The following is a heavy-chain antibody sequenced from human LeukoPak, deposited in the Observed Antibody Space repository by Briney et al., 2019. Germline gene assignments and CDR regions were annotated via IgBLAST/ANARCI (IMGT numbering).Heavy chain of an antibody. V-gene: IGHV4-4*08. J-gene: IGHJ6*03. D-gene: IGHD1-26*01. CDR1: GGSFSSYY. CDR3: ARGGGLGAYYYYMDV. Sequence: PSETLSLTCTVSGGSFSSYYWTWIRQPPGKGLEWIGYIDHSGSTNYNPSLKSRVTISVDTSKNQFSLKLSSVTAADTAVYYCARGGGLGAYYYYMDVWGKGTTVTISS. CDR2: IDHSGST.